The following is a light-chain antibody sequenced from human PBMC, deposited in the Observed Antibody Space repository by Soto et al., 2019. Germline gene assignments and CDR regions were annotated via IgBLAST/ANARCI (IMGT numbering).Light chain of an antibody. Sequence: EIVLTQSPGTLSLSPGERATLSCRASQSVSSSYLAWYQQKPGQAPRLLIYGASSRATGIPDRFSGSGSGTDFTLTISRLEPEDFAMYYCQQYGSSPRTFGQGTKVKIK. CDR1: QSVSSSY. CDR3: QQYGSSPRT. J-gene: IGKJ1*01. V-gene: IGKV3-20*01. CDR2: GAS.